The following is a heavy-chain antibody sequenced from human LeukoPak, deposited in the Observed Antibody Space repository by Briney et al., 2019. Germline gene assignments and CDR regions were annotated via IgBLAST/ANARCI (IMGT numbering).Heavy chain of an antibody. D-gene: IGHD4-17*01. CDR2: INHSGST. V-gene: IGHV4-34*01. CDR1: GGSFSGYY. J-gene: IGHJ4*02. Sequence: SETLSLTCAVYGGSFSGYYWSWLRQPPGKGLEWIGEINHSGSTNYNPSLKSRVTISVDTSKNQFSLKLSSVTAADTAVYYCAIRITVTGDRYYFDYWGQGTLVTVSS. CDR3: AIRITVTGDRYYFDY.